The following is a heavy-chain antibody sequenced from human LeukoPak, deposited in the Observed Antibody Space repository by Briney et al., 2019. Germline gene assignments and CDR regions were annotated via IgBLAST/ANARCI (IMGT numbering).Heavy chain of an antibody. Sequence: SETLSLTCAVSGGSISSSNWWSWVRQPPGKGLEWIGEIYHSGSTNYNPSLKSRVTISVDKSKYQFSLKLSSVTAADTAVYYCARGNIAVAGLFDYWGQGTLVTVSS. CDR1: GGSISSSNW. CDR3: ARGNIAVAGLFDY. D-gene: IGHD6-19*01. V-gene: IGHV4-4*02. J-gene: IGHJ4*02. CDR2: IYHSGST.